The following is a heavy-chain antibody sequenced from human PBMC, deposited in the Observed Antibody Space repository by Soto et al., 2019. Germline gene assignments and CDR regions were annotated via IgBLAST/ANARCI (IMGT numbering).Heavy chain of an antibody. D-gene: IGHD2-8*02. CDR3: ARELLAPTRGWFDP. CDR1: GYSMERSGDY. Sequence: QVHLQESGPGLVKPSQTLSLACTVTGYSMERSGDYWSWIRQVPGQGLEWLGYIFFSGTTYYNPSFKSRVIMSVDTSRTQFFLNLTAVTAADTGVYYCARELLAPTRGWFDPWGQGTLVRVSS. V-gene: IGHV4-31*03. CDR2: IFFSGTT. J-gene: IGHJ5*02.